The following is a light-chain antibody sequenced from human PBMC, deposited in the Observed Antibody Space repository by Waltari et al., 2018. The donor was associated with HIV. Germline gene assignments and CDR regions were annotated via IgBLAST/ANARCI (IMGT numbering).Light chain of an antibody. CDR1: SSNIGSNF. Sequence: QSVLTQPPSASGTPGQRVTISCSGSSSNIGSNFVYWYQQLPGTAPKLLIYRNNQRPSWVPDRFSGSKSGTLASLAISGLRSEDEADYYCAAWDDSLSGHWVFGGGTKVTVL. J-gene: IGLJ3*02. V-gene: IGLV1-47*01. CDR3: AAWDDSLSGHWV. CDR2: RNN.